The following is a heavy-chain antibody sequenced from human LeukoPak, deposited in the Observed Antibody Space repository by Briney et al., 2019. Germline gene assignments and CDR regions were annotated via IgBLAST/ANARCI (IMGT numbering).Heavy chain of an antibody. Sequence: ASVKVSCKASGYIFTEYAIHWLRQAPGQRPEWMRWMNGGNGNTKYSQKFQGRITLIRDTSAATAYMELSSLRHDDLAVYYCARGRGTSGSNRDFYYYYYMDVWGKGTTVTVSS. CDR2: MNGGNGNT. D-gene: IGHD2-15*01. V-gene: IGHV1-3*01. CDR3: ARGRGTSGSNRDFYYYYYMDV. J-gene: IGHJ6*03. CDR1: GYIFTEYA.